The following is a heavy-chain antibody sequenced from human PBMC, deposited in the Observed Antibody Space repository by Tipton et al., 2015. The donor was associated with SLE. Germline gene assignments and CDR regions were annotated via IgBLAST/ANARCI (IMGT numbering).Heavy chain of an antibody. CDR2: IYYSGST. CDR3: ARVLYSGSPPDAFDI. V-gene: IGHV4-59*01. CDR1: GGPISSYY. Sequence: TLSLTCTVSGGPISSYYWSWIRQPPGKGLEWIAYIYYSGSTNYSPSLKSRVTISVDTSKNQFSLKLSSVTAADTAVYYCARVLYSGSPPDAFDIWGQGTMVTVSS. D-gene: IGHD1-26*01. J-gene: IGHJ3*02.